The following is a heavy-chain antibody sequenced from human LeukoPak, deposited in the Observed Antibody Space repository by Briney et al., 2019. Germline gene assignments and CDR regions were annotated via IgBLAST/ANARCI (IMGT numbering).Heavy chain of an antibody. J-gene: IGHJ4*02. Sequence: SETLSPTCTVSGGSISSYYWSWIRQPPGKGLEWIGYIYYSGSTNYNPSLKSRVTMSVHTSQNQFSLRLNSVTAADTAVYYCARRSYGDYFDYWGQGTLVTVSS. CDR2: IYYSGST. CDR3: ARRSYGDYFDY. D-gene: IGHD4-17*01. V-gene: IGHV4-59*08. CDR1: GGSISSYY.